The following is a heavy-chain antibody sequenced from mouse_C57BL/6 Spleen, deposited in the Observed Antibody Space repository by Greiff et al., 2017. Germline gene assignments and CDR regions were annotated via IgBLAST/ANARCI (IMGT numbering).Heavy chain of an antibody. CDR2: ISSGSSTI. Sequence: EVKLVESGGGLVKPGGSLKLSCAASGFTFSDYGMHWVRQAPEKGLEWVAYISSGSSTIYYADTVKGRFTISRDNAKNTLFLQMTSLRSEDTAMYYCARAPQNYGSSYLFMDYWGQGTSVTVSS. V-gene: IGHV5-17*01. J-gene: IGHJ4*01. D-gene: IGHD1-1*01. CDR3: ARAPQNYGSSYLFMDY. CDR1: GFTFSDYG.